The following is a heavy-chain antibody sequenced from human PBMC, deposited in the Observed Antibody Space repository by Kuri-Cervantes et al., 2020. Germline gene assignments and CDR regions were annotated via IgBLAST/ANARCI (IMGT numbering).Heavy chain of an antibody. D-gene: IGHD4-17*01. J-gene: IGHJ4*02. CDR3: ARDLQDYGDYESAGG. CDR1: GYSFTDHY. Sequence: ASVKVSCKASGYSFTDHYMHWVRQATGQGLEWMGWMNPNSGNTGYAQKFQGRVTMTRNTSISTAYMELSSLRSEDTAVYYCARDLQDYGDYESAGGWGQGTLVTVSS. CDR2: MNPNSGNT. V-gene: IGHV1-8*02.